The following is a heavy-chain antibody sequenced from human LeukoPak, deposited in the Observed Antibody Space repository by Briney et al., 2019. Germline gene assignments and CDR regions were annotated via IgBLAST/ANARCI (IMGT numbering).Heavy chain of an antibody. V-gene: IGHV3-21*01. CDR1: GFTFSTYS. Sequence: PGGSLRLSCAASGFTFSTYSMNWVRQAPGKGLEWVSSISTSSSYIYYADSVKGRFTISRDNAKNSLYLQMNSLRAEDTAVYYCARLHSSGYYLDYWGQGTLVTVSS. J-gene: IGHJ4*02. CDR3: ARLHSSGYYLDY. CDR2: ISTSSSYI. D-gene: IGHD3-22*01.